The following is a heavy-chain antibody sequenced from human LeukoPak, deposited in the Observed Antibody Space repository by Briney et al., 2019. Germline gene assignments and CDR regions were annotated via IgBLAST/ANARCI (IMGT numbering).Heavy chain of an antibody. Sequence: PSETLSLTCTVSGDAINSYHWSWIRKPAGKGLAWIGRIHMSGSTNYNPSLRSRVAISMDNSKNQFCLKLKSVTAADTAVYYCARDDSSRDDSGGYHYWGQGALVTVSS. CDR2: IHMSGST. CDR1: GDAINSYH. CDR3: ARDDSSRDDSGGYHY. D-gene: IGHD3-22*01. J-gene: IGHJ4*02. V-gene: IGHV4-4*07.